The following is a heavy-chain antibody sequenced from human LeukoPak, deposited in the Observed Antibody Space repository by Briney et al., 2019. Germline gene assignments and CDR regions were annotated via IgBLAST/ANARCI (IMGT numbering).Heavy chain of an antibody. V-gene: IGHV1-46*01. D-gene: IGHD3-10*01. CDR3: ARDYYGGHNLYNFDF. CDR1: GYTFTNYY. J-gene: IGHJ4*02. Sequence: ALVKVSCKASGYTFTNYYIHWVRQAPGQGLEWMGMINPSGGRTTYAKKFQGRVTMTRDTSTNTVYTELSSLRSDDTAVYYCARDYYGGHNLYNFDFWGQGTRVIVSS. CDR2: INPSGGRT.